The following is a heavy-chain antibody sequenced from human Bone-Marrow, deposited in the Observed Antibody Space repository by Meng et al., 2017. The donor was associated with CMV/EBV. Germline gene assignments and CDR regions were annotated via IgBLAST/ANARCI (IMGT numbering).Heavy chain of an antibody. CDR3: ARGRRLSLGATIYYFDY. CDR2: INHSGST. CDR1: GGSFSGYY. J-gene: IGHJ4*01. V-gene: IGHV4-34*01. Sequence: SQTLSLTCAVYGGSFSGYYWSWIRQPPGKGLEWIGEINHSGSTNYNPSLKSRVTISVDTSKNQFSLKLSSVTAADTAVYYCARGRRLSLGATIYYFDYWGHGTLVTVSS. D-gene: IGHD5-12*01.